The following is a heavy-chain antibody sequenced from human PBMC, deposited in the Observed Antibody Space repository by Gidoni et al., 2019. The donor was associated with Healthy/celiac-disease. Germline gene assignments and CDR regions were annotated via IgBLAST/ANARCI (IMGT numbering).Heavy chain of an antibody. CDR3: AREGGSGRSFDY. J-gene: IGHJ4*02. CDR2: IYYSGST. CDR1: GGSISSYY. Sequence: QVQLQESGPGRVKPSETLSLTCTVPGGSISSYYWSWIRQPPGKGLEWIGYIYYSGSTNYNPSLKSRVTISVDTSKNQFSLKLSSVTAADTAVYYCAREGGSGRSFDYWGQGTLVTVSS. V-gene: IGHV4-59*01. D-gene: IGHD3-10*01.